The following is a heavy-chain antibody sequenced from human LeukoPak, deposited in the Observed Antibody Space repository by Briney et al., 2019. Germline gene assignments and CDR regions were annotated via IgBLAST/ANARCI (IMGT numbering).Heavy chain of an antibody. V-gene: IGHV4-34*01. CDR2: INHSGST. CDR3: ARESSSWYNSPDFDY. Sequence: SETLSLTCAVYGGSFSGYYWSWIRQPPGKGLEWIGEINHSGSTNYNPSLKSRVTISVDTSKNQFSLKLSSVTAAHTAVYYCARESSSWYNSPDFDYWGQGTLVTVSS. J-gene: IGHJ4*02. D-gene: IGHD6-13*01. CDR1: GGSFSGYY.